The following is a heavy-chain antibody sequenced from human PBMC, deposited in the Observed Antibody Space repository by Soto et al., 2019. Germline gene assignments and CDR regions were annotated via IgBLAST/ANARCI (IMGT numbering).Heavy chain of an antibody. CDR3: ARLKDNYFDY. V-gene: IGHV4-59*08. Sequence: SETLSLTCTVSGGSISSYYWSWIRQPPGKGLEWIGYIYYSGSTNYNPSLKSRVTISVDTSKNQFSLKLSSVTAADTAVYYCARLKDNYFDYWGQGTLVTVSS. CDR2: IYYSGST. CDR1: GGSISSYY. J-gene: IGHJ4*02.